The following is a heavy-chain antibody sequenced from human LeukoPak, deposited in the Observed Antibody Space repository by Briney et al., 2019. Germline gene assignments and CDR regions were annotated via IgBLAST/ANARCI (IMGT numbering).Heavy chain of an antibody. CDR1: GGSISSGDYY. V-gene: IGHV4-30-4*08. Sequence: PSETLSLTCTVSGGSISSGDYYWSWIRQPPGKGLEWIGYIYYSGSTYYNPSLKSRVTISVDTSKNQFSLKLSSVTAADTAVYYCARAHYDFWSGYSYYFDYWGRGTLVTVSS. D-gene: IGHD3-3*01. J-gene: IGHJ4*02. CDR2: IYYSGST. CDR3: ARAHYDFWSGYSYYFDY.